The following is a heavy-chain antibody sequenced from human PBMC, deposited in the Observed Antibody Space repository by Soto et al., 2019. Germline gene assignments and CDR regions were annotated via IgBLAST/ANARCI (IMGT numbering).Heavy chain of an antibody. D-gene: IGHD5-12*01. V-gene: IGHV3-30*18. CDR1: GFTFSSYG. Sequence: QVQLVESGGGVVQPGRSLRLSCAASGFTFSSYGMHWVRQAPGKGLEWVAVISYDGNNKYYADSVKGRFTISRDNSKNTLYLQMNSLRAEDTAVYYCAKGGLRLPDYWGQGTLVTVSS. J-gene: IGHJ4*02. CDR2: ISYDGNNK. CDR3: AKGGLRLPDY.